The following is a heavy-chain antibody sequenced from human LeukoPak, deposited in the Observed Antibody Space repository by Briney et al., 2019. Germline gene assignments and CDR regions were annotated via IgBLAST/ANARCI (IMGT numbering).Heavy chain of an antibody. CDR1: GFTFSDYY. CDR2: ISYDGFNK. J-gene: IGHJ3*02. D-gene: IGHD6-6*01. V-gene: IGHV3-30*18. CDR3: AKSSAPPPIPRTPVHDAFDI. Sequence: GGSLRLSCAASGFTFSDYYMSWIRQAPGKGLEWVAVISYDGFNKNYGDSVKGRFTISRDNSKSTLYLQMNSLRAEDTAVYYCAKSSAPPPIPRTPVHDAFDIWGQGTVVTVSS.